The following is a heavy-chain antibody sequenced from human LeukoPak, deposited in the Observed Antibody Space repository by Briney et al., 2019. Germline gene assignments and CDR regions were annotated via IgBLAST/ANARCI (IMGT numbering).Heavy chain of an antibody. D-gene: IGHD3-22*01. CDR3: AKDREYYDSSGYLDY. V-gene: IGHV3-23*01. J-gene: IGHJ4*02. CDR1: GFTFSSYA. CDR2: ISGSSGST. Sequence: GGSLRLSCAASGFTFSSYAMSWVRQAPGKGLEWVSAISGSSGSTYYADSVKGRFTISRDNSKNTLYLQMNSLRAEDTAVYYCAKDREYYDSSGYLDYWGQGTLVTVSS.